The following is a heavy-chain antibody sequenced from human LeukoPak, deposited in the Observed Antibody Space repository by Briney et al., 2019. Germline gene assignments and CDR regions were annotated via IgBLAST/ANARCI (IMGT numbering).Heavy chain of an antibody. V-gene: IGHV4-59*08. CDR1: GGSISSYY. J-gene: IGHJ4*02. Sequence: SETLALTCTVSGGSISSYYWSWIRQPAGKGLEWIGYIYYSGSTNYNPSLKSRVTISVDTSKNQFSLKLSSVTAADTAVYYCARHGDYGDHSFDYWGQGTLVTVSS. CDR3: ARHGDYGDHSFDY. D-gene: IGHD4-17*01. CDR2: IYYSGST.